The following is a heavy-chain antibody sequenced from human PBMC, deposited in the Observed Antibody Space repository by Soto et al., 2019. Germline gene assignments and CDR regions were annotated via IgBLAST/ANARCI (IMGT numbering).Heavy chain of an antibody. CDR3: AIAYRPQFYYYVWGSSRPFDY. CDR2: IYYSGST. D-gene: IGHD3-16*02. V-gene: IGHV4-30-4*01. J-gene: IGHJ4*02. CDR1: GGSISSGDYY. Sequence: SETLSLTCTVSGGSISSGDYYWSWIRQPPGKGLEWIGYIYYSGSTYYNPSLKSRVTISVDTSKNQFSRKLSSVTAADTAVYYCAIAYRPQFYYYVWGSSRPFDYWCQGTLVTVSS.